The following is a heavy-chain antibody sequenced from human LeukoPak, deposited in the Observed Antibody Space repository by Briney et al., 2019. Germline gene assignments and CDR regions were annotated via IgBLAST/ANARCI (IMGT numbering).Heavy chain of an antibody. Sequence: GDSLKISCNGSGYXFTTNWIGWVRQLPGKGLEWMGIIYPGDSDTKYSPSFQGQVTISADKSISTAYLQWSSLKASDTAMHYCARTITMVRGVIIYPNYFDYWGQGTLVTVSS. CDR3: ARTITMVRGVIIYPNYFDY. CDR1: GYXFTTNW. CDR2: IYPGDSDT. D-gene: IGHD3-10*01. J-gene: IGHJ4*02. V-gene: IGHV5-51*01.